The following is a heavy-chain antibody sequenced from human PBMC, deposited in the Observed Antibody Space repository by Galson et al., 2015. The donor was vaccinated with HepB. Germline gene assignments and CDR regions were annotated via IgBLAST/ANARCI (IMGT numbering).Heavy chain of an antibody. CDR1: GYSFTSYW. CDR3: ARASQRPPIHTPLWFGYSRPDPYYYYGMDV. CDR2: IYPGDSDT. Sequence: QSGAEVKEPGESLKISCKGSGYSFTSYWIGWVRQMPGKGLEWMGIIYPGDSDTRYSPSFQGQVTISADKSISTAYLQWSSLKASDTAVYYCARASQRPPIHTPLWFGYSRPDPYYYYGMDVWGQGTTVTVSS. D-gene: IGHD3-10*01. J-gene: IGHJ6*02. V-gene: IGHV5-51*01.